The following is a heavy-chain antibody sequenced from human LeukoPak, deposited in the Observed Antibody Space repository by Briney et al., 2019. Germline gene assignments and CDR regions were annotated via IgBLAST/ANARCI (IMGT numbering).Heavy chain of an antibody. CDR2: IIPIFGTA. D-gene: IGHD1-7*01. V-gene: IGHV1-69*05. J-gene: IGHJ3*02. CDR1: GGTFSSYA. CDR3: ARGRGNWNYDAFDI. Sequence: SVKVSCKASGGTFSSYAISWVRQAPGQGLEWMGGIIPIFGTANYARKFQGRVTITTDESTSTAYMELSSLRPEDTAVYYCARGRGNWNYDAFDIWGQGTMVTVSS.